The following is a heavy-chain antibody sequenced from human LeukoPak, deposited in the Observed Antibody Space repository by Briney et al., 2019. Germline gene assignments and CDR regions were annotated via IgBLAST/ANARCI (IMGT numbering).Heavy chain of an antibody. CDR2: MNPNRGNT. Sequence: GASVKVSCKASGYTFTSYDINWVRQATGQGLEWMGWMNPNRGNTGYAQKFQGRVTMTRNTSISTAYMELSSLRSEGTAVYYCARAMVRGVILFDYWGQGTLVTVSS. D-gene: IGHD3-10*01. J-gene: IGHJ4*02. CDR1: GYTFTSYD. CDR3: ARAMVRGVILFDY. V-gene: IGHV1-8*01.